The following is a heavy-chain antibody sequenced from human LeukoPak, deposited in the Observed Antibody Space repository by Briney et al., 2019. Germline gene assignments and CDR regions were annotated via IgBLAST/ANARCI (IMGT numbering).Heavy chain of an antibody. CDR2: ISYDGSNK. V-gene: IGHV3-30-3*01. CDR1: GFTFSSYA. CDR3: ARGSPFCTNGVCYGGGRDYFDY. D-gene: IGHD2-8*01. Sequence: PGGSLRLSCAASGFTFSSYAMHWVRQAPGKGLEWVAVISYDGSNKYYADSVKGRFTISRDNSKNTLYLQMNSLRAEDTAVYYCARGSPFCTNGVCYGGGRDYFDYWGQGTLVTVSS. J-gene: IGHJ4*02.